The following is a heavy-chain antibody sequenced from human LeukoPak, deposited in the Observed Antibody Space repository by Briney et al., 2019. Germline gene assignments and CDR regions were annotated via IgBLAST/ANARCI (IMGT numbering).Heavy chain of an antibody. V-gene: IGHV1-46*01. CDR3: ARDNSGWFNRREYFQH. CDR1: GYTFTIYY. D-gene: IGHD6-19*01. CDR2: INPSGGST. Sequence: ASVKVSCTASGYTFTIYYMHWVRQAPGQGLEWMGIINPSGGSTSYAQKFQGRVTMTRDTSTSTVYMELSSLRSEDTAVYYCARDNSGWFNRREYFQHWGQGTLVTVSS. J-gene: IGHJ1*01.